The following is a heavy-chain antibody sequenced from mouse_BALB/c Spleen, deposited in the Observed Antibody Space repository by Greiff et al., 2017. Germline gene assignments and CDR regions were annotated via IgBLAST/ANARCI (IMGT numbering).Heavy chain of an antibody. V-gene: IGHV14-3*02. CDR3: ASDGNSPYYFGY. D-gene: IGHD2-1*01. Sequence: VQLKESGAELVKPGASVKLSCTASGFNIKDTYMHWVKQRPEQGLEWIGRIDPANGNTKYDPKFQGKATITADTSSNTAYLQLSSLTSEDTAVYYCASDGNSPYYFGYWGQGTTLTVSS. CDR1: GFNIKDTY. J-gene: IGHJ2*01. CDR2: IDPANGNT.